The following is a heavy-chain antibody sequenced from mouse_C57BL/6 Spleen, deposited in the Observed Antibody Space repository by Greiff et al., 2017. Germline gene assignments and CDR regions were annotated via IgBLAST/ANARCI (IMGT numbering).Heavy chain of an antibody. CDR1: GYTFTDYY. Sequence: EVQLQQSGPVLVKPGASVKMSCKASGYTFTDYYMNWVKQSHGKSLEWIGVINPYNGGTSYNQKFKGKATLTVDKSSSTAYMELNSLTSEDSAVYYCARREELYFDVWGTGTTVTVSS. V-gene: IGHV1-19*01. CDR2: INPYNGGT. J-gene: IGHJ1*03. CDR3: ARREELYFDV.